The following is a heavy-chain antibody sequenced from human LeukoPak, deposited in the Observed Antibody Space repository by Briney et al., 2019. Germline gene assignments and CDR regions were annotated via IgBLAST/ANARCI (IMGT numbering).Heavy chain of an antibody. CDR2: IYHSGST. D-gene: IGHD6-13*01. CDR1: GGSISSGGYY. V-gene: IGHV4-30-2*01. CDR3: ARFGEQQLVLDH. Sequence: SQTLSLTCTVSGGSISSGGYYWSWIRQPPGKGLEWIGYIYHSGSTYYNPSLKSRVTISVDRSKNQFSLKLSSVTAADTAVYYCARFGEQQLVLDHWGQGTLVTVSS. J-gene: IGHJ4*02.